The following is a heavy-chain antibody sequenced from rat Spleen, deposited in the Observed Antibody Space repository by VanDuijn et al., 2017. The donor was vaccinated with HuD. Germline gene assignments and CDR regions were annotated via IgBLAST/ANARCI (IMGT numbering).Heavy chain of an antibody. CDR3: ARGGRTEGPGFFDY. J-gene: IGHJ2*01. CDR2: VWSDGST. D-gene: IGHD1-11*01. V-gene: IGHV2-45*01. Sequence: QVQLMESGPGLVQPSETLSLTCIVSGFSLTSYNVHWIRQPPRKGLEWMGVVWSDGSTEYNSPLKSRLSINRDTSKNQVFLKMNSLQNEDTPTYYCARGGRTEGPGFFDYWGQGVMVTVSS. CDR1: GFSLTSYN.